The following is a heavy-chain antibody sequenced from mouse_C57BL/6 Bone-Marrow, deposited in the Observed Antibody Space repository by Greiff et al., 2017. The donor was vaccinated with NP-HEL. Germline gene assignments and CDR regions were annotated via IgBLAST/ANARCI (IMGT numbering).Heavy chain of an antibody. CDR3: ARSRRRYFDV. CDR2: IYPSDSET. J-gene: IGHJ1*03. Sequence: QVQLQQPGAELVRPGSSVKLSCKASGYTFTSYWMDWVKQRPGQGLEWIGNIYPSDSETHYNQKFKDKATLTGDKSSSTAYMQLSSLTSEDSAVYYCARSRRRYFDVWGTGTTVTVSS. V-gene: IGHV1-61*01. CDR1: GYTFTSYW.